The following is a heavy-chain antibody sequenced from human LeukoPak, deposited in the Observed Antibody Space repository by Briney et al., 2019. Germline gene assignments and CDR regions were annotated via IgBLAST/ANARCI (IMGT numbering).Heavy chain of an antibody. J-gene: IGHJ4*02. V-gene: IGHV1-18*01. CDR2: VSGDNVKT. CDR1: GGTFSSFA. D-gene: IGHD1-26*01. Sequence: ASVKVSCKASGGTFSSFAINWVRQAPGQGLEWMGWVSGDNVKTDYAQKFQGRVTMTTDTSTSTAYMELRSLRSDETAVYYCARDGVGYFDYWGQGTLVTVSS. CDR3: ARDGVGYFDY.